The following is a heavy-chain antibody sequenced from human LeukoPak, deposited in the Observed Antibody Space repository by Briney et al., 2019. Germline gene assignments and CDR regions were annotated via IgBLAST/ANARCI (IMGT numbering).Heavy chain of an antibody. V-gene: IGHV3-23*01. CDR3: TKELHVAVAVAVYYYFYMDV. D-gene: IGHD6-19*01. J-gene: IGHJ6*03. Sequence: GSLRLSRAASRFPCSSFARGWIRQAPGKGLEWLATINSCGNTTFYSDSVKGRFTISRDNSKNTLYLHMDSLRPDDTAIYYCTKELHVAVAVAVYYYFYMDVWGRGTAVTVSS. CDR1: RFPCSSFA. CDR2: INSCGNTT.